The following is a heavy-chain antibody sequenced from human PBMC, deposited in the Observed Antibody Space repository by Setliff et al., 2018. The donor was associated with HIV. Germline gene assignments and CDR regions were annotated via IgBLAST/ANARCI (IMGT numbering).Heavy chain of an antibody. D-gene: IGHD4-17*01. Sequence: SVKVSCKASGYTFTSYGISWVRQAPGQGLEWMGWISAYNGNTNYAQKLQGRVTMTTDTSTSTAYMELRSLRSDDTAVYYCARDPAYGDYGYYFDYWGQGTLVTVSS. V-gene: IGHV1-18*01. CDR2: ISAYNGNT. J-gene: IGHJ4*02. CDR3: ARDPAYGDYGYYFDY. CDR1: GYTFTSYG.